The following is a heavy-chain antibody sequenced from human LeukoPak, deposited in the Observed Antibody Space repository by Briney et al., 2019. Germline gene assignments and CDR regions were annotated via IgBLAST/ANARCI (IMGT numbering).Heavy chain of an antibody. V-gene: IGHV3-9*01. D-gene: IGHD6-19*01. CDR1: GFTFDDYA. Sequence: PGGSLRLSCAASGFTFDDYAMHWVRQAPGKGLEWVSGISWNSGSIGYADSVKGRFTISRDDAKNSLYLQMNSLRAEDTALYYCAKGPPKWMAVAGIIIGYFDYWGQGTLVTVSS. CDR3: AKGPPKWMAVAGIIIGYFDY. CDR2: ISWNSGSI. J-gene: IGHJ4*02.